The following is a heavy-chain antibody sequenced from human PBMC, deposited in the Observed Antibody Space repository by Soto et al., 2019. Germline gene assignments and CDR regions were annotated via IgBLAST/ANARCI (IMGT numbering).Heavy chain of an antibody. D-gene: IGHD3-22*01. CDR3: ASGDYYDSSGYYSTRGFWDY. Sequence: SVKVSCKASGGTFSSYAISWVRQAPGQGLEWMGGIIPIFGTANYAQKFQGRVTITADESTSTAYMELSSLRSEDTAVYYCASGDYYDSSGYYSTRGFWDYWGQGTLVTVSS. J-gene: IGHJ4*02. CDR2: IIPIFGTA. V-gene: IGHV1-69*13. CDR1: GGTFSSYA.